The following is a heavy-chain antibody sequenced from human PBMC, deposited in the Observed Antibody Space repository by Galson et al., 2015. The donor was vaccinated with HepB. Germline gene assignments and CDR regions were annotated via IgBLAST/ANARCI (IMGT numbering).Heavy chain of an antibody. Sequence: SLRLSCAASGFTFSSYAMTWVRQAPGKGLEWVSAISSRGGTTFYADSVKGRFTISRDNSKNTLYLEMNSLGAEDTAVYYCARDAMGRGSGSYSAFDYWGQGTLVTVSS. CDR2: ISSRGGTT. J-gene: IGHJ4*02. V-gene: IGHV3-23*01. CDR1: GFTFSSYA. D-gene: IGHD1-26*01. CDR3: ARDAMGRGSGSYSAFDY.